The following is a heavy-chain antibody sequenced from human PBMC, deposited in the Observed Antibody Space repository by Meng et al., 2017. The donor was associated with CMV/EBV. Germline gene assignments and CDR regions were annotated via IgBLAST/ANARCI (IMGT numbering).Heavy chain of an antibody. CDR3: ARARVYSSSWYGGFDY. J-gene: IGHJ4*02. CDR2: ISYDGSNK. D-gene: IGHD6-13*01. CDR1: GFTFSSYA. Sequence: GGSLRLSCAASGFTFSSYAMHWVRQAPGKGLEWVAVISYDGSNKYYADSVKGRSTISRDNSKNTLYLQMNSLRAEDTAVYYCARARVYSSSWYGGFDYWGQGTLVTVSS. V-gene: IGHV3-30-3*01.